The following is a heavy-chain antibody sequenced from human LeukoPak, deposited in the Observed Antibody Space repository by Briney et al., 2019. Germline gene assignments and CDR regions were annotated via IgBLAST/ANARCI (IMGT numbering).Heavy chain of an antibody. J-gene: IGHJ5*02. CDR2: ISGSGGST. Sequence: PGGSLRLSCAASGLPFSSYAMSWVRQAPGKGREWVSAISGSGGSTYYADSVKGRFTISRDNAKNTVYLKMNTLTVDDTAVYHCARVAGWHWFDLWGQGTLVSVSS. CDR3: ARVAGWHWFDL. D-gene: IGHD6-19*01. CDR1: GLPFSSYA. V-gene: IGHV3-23*01.